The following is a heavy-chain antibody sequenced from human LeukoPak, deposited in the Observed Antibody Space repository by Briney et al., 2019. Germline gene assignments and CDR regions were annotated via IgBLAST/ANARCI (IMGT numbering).Heavy chain of an antibody. CDR3: ATDFEGATGADY. CDR1: GYTLTELS. V-gene: IGHV1-24*01. D-gene: IGHD1-26*01. CDR2: FDPEDGET. Sequence: ASVKVSCKVSGYTLTELSMHWVRQAPGKGLEWMGGFDPEDGETIYAQKFQGRVTMTEDTSTDTAYMELSSLRSEDTAVYYCATDFEGATGADYWGQGTLVTVSS. J-gene: IGHJ4*02.